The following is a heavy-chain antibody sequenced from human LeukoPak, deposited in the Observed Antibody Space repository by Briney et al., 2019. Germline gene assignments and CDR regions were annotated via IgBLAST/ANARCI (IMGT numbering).Heavy chain of an antibody. CDR1: GFTFSNAW. V-gene: IGHV3-15*01. Sequence: GGSLRLSCAASGFTFSNAWMSWVRQAPGKGLEWVGRIKSKTDGGTTDYAAPVKCRFTISRDDSKNTLYLQMNSLQTEDTAVYYCSASLWFGEMIFDYWGQGTLVTVSS. D-gene: IGHD3-10*01. J-gene: IGHJ4*02. CDR2: IKSKTDGGTT. CDR3: SASLWFGEMIFDY.